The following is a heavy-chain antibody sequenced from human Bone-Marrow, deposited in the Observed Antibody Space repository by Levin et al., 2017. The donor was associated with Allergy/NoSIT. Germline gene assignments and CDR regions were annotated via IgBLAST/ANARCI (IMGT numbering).Heavy chain of an antibody. CDR1: GGSITSTNW. V-gene: IGHV4-4*02. Sequence: SETLSLTCAVSGGSITSTNWWSWVRQPPGKGLEWIGEIYHSGGTTYNPSLKTRLIISVDKSRNQFSLNLSSVTAADTAIYYCARESGGDGLRYFDYWGQGTLVTGSS. J-gene: IGHJ4*02. CDR2: IYHSGGT. CDR3: ARESGGDGLRYFDY. D-gene: IGHD2-21*02.